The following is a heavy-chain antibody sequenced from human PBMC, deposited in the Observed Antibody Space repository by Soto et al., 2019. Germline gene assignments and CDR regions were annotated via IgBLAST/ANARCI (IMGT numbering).Heavy chain of an antibody. D-gene: IGHD3-10*01. CDR2: IRDRAYNYAT. CDR3: TRLISAAQDY. J-gene: IGHJ4*02. CDR1: GVVFKDSS. V-gene: IGHV3-73*01. Sequence: EVLLVESGGGLVQPGGSLKLSCAASGVVFKDSSIHWVRQASGKGLEWVGRIRDRAYNYATAYAASVEGRFTISRDDSDNTAYLHMSSLKTEDTAIYYCTRLISAAQDYWGQGTLVTVSS.